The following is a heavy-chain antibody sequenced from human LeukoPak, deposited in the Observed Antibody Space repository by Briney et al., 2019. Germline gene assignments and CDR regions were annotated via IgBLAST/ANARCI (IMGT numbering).Heavy chain of an antibody. D-gene: IGHD1-26*01. CDR3: AKGDKDYSGSYGN. Sequence: GGSLRLSCAASGFTFSSYALSWVRQAPGKGLEWVSATSGSGGSTYYADSVKGRFTISRDNSKNTLYLQMNSLRAEDTAVYYCAKGDKDYSGSYGNWGQGTLVTVSS. V-gene: IGHV3-23*01. J-gene: IGHJ4*02. CDR1: GFTFSSYA. CDR2: TSGSGGST.